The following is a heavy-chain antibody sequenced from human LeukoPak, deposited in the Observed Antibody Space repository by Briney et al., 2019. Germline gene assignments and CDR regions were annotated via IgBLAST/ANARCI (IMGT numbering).Heavy chain of an antibody. CDR2: ISYDGSNK. V-gene: IGHV3-30*18. J-gene: IGHJ4*02. CDR3: AKDQDSSGWGTQYYFDY. D-gene: IGHD6-19*01. Sequence: TGGSLRLSCAASGFTFSSYGMHWVRQAPGKRLEWVAVISYDGSNKYYADSVKGRFTISRDNSKNTLYLQMNSLRAEDTAVYYCAKDQDSSGWGTQYYFDYWGQGTLVTVSS. CDR1: GFTFSSYG.